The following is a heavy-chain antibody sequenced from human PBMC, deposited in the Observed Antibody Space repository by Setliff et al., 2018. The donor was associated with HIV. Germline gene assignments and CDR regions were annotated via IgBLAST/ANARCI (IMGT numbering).Heavy chain of an antibody. Sequence: PSETLSLTCTVSGGSISSDYWSWIRQPPGKGLEWIGYIYYSGSTNYNPSLKSRVTISLDMSKNSLYLQMDSLRAEDTAVYYCARDSRSDGSFDYWGQGTLVTVSS. CDR1: GGSISSDY. J-gene: IGHJ4*02. V-gene: IGHV4-59*12. CDR2: IYYSGST. CDR3: ARDSRSDGSFDY. D-gene: IGHD3-10*01.